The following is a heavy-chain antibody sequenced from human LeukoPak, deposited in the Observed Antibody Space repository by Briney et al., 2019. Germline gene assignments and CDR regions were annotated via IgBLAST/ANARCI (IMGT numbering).Heavy chain of an antibody. J-gene: IGHJ6*03. CDR2: IYTSGST. CDR3: ARLSSWYDYYYYYMDV. D-gene: IGHD6-13*01. Sequence: SETLSLTCAVYGGSFSGYYWSWIRQPAGKGLEWIGRIYTSGSTNYNPSLKSRVTISVDTSKNQFSLKLSSVTAADTAVYYCARLSSWYDYYYYYMDVWGKGTTVTISS. V-gene: IGHV4-59*10. CDR1: GGSFSGYY.